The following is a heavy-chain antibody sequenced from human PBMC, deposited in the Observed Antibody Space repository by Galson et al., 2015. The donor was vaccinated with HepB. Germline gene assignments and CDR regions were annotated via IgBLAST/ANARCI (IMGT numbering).Heavy chain of an antibody. Sequence: SLRLSCAASGFTVSSNYMSWVRQAPGKGLEWVSVIYSGGSTYYADSVKGRFTISRDNSKNTLYLQMNSLRAEDTAVYYCARDFMVSSSSLTNSYYYYYMDVWGKGTTVTVSS. CDR2: IYSGGST. J-gene: IGHJ6*03. V-gene: IGHV3-66*01. CDR1: GFTVSSNY. CDR3: ARDFMVSSSSLTNSYYYYYMDV. D-gene: IGHD6-6*01.